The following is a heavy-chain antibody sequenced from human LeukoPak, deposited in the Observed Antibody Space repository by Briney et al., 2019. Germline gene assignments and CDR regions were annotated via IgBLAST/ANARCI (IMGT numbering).Heavy chain of an antibody. J-gene: IGHJ4*02. CDR3: ARHSSAARPNFDY. CDR1: GGSISGSNYY. D-gene: IGHD6-6*01. Sequence: PSETLSLTCTVSGGSISGSNYYWGWIRQPPGKGLEWIGSIYYSGTTYYNPPLKSRVTISVDTSKNQFSLEVTSMTAADTAVYYCARHSSAARPNFDYWGQGTLVTVSS. CDR2: IYYSGTT. V-gene: IGHV4-39*01.